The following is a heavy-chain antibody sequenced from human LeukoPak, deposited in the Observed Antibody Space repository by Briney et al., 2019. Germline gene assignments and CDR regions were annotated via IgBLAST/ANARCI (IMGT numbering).Heavy chain of an antibody. D-gene: IGHD3-3*01. J-gene: IGHJ4*02. V-gene: IGHV3-7*01. CDR2: IKQDGSEK. Sequence: GGSLRLSCAASGFTFSSYWMSWVRQAPGKGLEWVANIKQDGSEKYYVDSVKGRFTISRDNAKNSLYLQMNSLRAEDTAVYYCARYQPFYDFWSGSLPQKIDYWGQGTLVTVSS. CDR3: ARYQPFYDFWSGSLPQKIDY. CDR1: GFTFSSYW.